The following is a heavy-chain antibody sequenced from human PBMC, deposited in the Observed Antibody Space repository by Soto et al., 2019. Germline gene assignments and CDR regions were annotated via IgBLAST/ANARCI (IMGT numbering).Heavy chain of an antibody. D-gene: IGHD4-17*01. CDR1: GFTFSSYG. Sequence: QPGGSLRLSCAASGFTFSSYGMHWVRQAPGKGLEWVAVISYDGSNKYYADSVKGRFTISRDNSKNTLYLQMNSLRAEDTAVYYCAKDSDYGDPPTFNWFDPWGQGTLVTVSS. J-gene: IGHJ5*02. CDR2: ISYDGSNK. V-gene: IGHV3-30*18. CDR3: AKDSDYGDPPTFNWFDP.